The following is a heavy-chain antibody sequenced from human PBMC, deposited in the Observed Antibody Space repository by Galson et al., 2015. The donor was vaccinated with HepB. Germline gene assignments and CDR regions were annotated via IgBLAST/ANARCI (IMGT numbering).Heavy chain of an antibody. J-gene: IGHJ6*03. CDR2: IIPIFGTA. CDR3: ATKSVGYCSSTSCFYYYYMDV. Sequence: SVKVSCKASGGTFSSYAISWVRQAPGQGLEWMGGIIPIFGTANYAQKFQGRVTITADKSTSTAYMELSSLRSEDTAVYYCATKSVGYCSSTSCFYYYYMDVWGKGTTVTVSS. V-gene: IGHV1-69*06. D-gene: IGHD2-2*01. CDR1: GGTFSSYA.